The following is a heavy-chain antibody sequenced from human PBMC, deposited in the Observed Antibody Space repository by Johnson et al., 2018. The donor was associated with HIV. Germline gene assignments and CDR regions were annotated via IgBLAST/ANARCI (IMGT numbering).Heavy chain of an antibody. J-gene: IGHJ3*02. CDR2: LSSSGSTI. V-gene: IGHV3-11*04. CDR1: GFTVSSNY. D-gene: IGHD1-1*01. CDR3: SRDHDGTTGTTYPVAAFDI. Sequence: QEQLVESGGGVVRPGGSLRLSCAASGFTVSSNYMGWVRQAPGKGLAWVSYLSSSGSTIYYAASGKGRFTISRHNAKTSLYLQMNSLRAEDTAVYYCSRDHDGTTGTTYPVAAFDIWGQGTMVTVSS.